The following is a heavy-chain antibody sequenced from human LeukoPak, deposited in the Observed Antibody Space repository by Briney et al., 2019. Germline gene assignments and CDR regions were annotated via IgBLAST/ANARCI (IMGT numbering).Heavy chain of an antibody. D-gene: IGHD3-10*01. J-gene: IGHJ3*02. V-gene: IGHV4-38-2*02. CDR3: AKSNGYGLVDI. Sequence: PSETLSLTCTVSGYSISRGYYWGWVRQPPGKRLEWIGSIYHIGDTAYNPSLKDRVTISVDTPKNQFSLKLASVTAADTAVYYCAKSNGYGLVDIWGQGTMVTVSS. CDR1: GYSISRGYY. CDR2: IYHIGDT.